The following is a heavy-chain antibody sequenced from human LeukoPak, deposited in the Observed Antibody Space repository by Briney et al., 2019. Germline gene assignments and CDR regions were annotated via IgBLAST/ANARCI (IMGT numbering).Heavy chain of an antibody. D-gene: IGHD1-26*01. CDR1: GFTFSSYA. J-gene: IGHJ4*02. V-gene: IGHV3-23*01. Sequence: GGSLRLSCAASGFTFSSYAMSWVRQAPGKGLEWVSAISGSSGSTYYADSVKGRFTISRDNSKNTLYLQMNSLRAEDTAVYYCAKDRLSGSYGEAFDYWGQGTLVTVSS. CDR3: AKDRLSGSYGEAFDY. CDR2: ISGSSGST.